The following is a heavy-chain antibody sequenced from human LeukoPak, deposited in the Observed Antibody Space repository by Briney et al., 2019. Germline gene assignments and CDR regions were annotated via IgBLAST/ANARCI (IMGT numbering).Heavy chain of an antibody. D-gene: IGHD3-10*01. V-gene: IGHV3-11*05. J-gene: IGHJ4*02. CDR3: SRDFYGSGSSIIDY. CDR1: GFTFNDYY. CDR2: ISSSSSYT. Sequence: GGSLRLSCAASGFTFNDYYMSWIRQAPGKGLEWVSYISSSSSYTNHADSVKGRFTISRDNAKNSLYLQMNSLRAEDTAVYYCSRDFYGSGSSIIDYWGQGTLVTVSS.